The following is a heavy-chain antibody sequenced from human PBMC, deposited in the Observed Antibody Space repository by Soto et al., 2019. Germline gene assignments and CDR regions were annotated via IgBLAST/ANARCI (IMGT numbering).Heavy chain of an antibody. CDR3: ARERTVTNGDYYYYYGMDV. Sequence: PSETLSLTCAVSGGSISSSNWWSWVRQPPGKGLEWIGEIYHSGSTNYNPSLKSRVNISVDKSKNQFSLKLSSVTAADTAVYYSARERTVTNGDYYYYYGMDVWGQGTTVTVSS. J-gene: IGHJ6*02. D-gene: IGHD4-17*01. V-gene: IGHV4-4*02. CDR2: IYHSGST. CDR1: GGSISSSNW.